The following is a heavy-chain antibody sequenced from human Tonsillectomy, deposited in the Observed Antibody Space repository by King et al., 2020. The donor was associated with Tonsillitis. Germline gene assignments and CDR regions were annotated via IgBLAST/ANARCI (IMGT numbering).Heavy chain of an antibody. D-gene: IGHD3-22*01. J-gene: IGHJ4*02. CDR2: IIPIIGIG. CDR3: ARGLYDSSGFTLGF. CDR1: GGTFSSHA. V-gene: IGHV1-69*04. Sequence: QLVQSGAEVKKPGSSVKVSCKASGGTFSSHAISWVRQAPGQGFEWMGRIIPIIGIGNYAQEFKGRVTITADESTSTVYMELSSLRSVDTAVYYCARGLYDSSGFTLGFWGQGTLVTVSS.